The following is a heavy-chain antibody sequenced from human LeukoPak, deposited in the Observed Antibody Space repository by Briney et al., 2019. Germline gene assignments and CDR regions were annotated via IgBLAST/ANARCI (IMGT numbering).Heavy chain of an antibody. CDR3: ASHKYPVQAFDV. Sequence: LETLSLTCAVYGGAFNDYYWSWIRQSPGTGLEWIGEIHHSGSTNYNSSLESRVTMSIDTSNNQFSLKLTSVTAADTAVYYCASHKYPVQAFDVWGQGTTVTVSS. V-gene: IGHV4-34*01. D-gene: IGHD2-2*02. CDR1: GGAFNDYY. CDR2: IHHSGST. J-gene: IGHJ3*01.